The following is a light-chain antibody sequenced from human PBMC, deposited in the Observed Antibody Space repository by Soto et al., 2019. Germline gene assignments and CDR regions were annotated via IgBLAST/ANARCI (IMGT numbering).Light chain of an antibody. V-gene: IGKV1-8*01. J-gene: IGKJ2*01. Sequence: AIRMTQSPSSLSASTGDRVTITCRASQGISSYLAWYQQKPVKAPKLLIYAASTLQSGVPSRFSGSGSGTDFTLTISCLQSEDFATYYCQQYYSYPHTFGQGTKLEIK. CDR1: QGISSY. CDR2: AAS. CDR3: QQYYSYPHT.